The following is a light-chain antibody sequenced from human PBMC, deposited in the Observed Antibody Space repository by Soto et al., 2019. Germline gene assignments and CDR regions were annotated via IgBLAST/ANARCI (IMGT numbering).Light chain of an antibody. Sequence: QSAPTQPASVSGSPGQSITISCIGTNSDVGGYNYVSWYQQQPGKAPKLMIFDVSHRPSGVSNRFSGSKSGNSASLTISGLQAEDEADYYCSSYTRSSTLVIFGGGTKLTVL. CDR1: NSDVGGYNY. CDR3: SSYTRSSTLVI. CDR2: DVS. J-gene: IGLJ2*01. V-gene: IGLV2-14*01.